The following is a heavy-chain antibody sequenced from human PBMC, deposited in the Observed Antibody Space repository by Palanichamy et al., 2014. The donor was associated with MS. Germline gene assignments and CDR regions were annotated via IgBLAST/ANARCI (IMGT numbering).Heavy chain of an antibody. V-gene: IGHV1-3*04. Sequence: QVQLVQSGAEVKKPGASVRVSCKGSGYNFISYNIHWVRQAPGQGPEWIGWIHIGNGVTTYSRKFQGRLFLTRDTSASTAYMQLGSLRSEDTGVFYCVFEDNNKYDYWGQGTLITVSS. CDR1: GYNFISYN. CDR2: IHIGNGVT. CDR3: VFEDNNKYDY. D-gene: IGHD3-3*01. J-gene: IGHJ4*02.